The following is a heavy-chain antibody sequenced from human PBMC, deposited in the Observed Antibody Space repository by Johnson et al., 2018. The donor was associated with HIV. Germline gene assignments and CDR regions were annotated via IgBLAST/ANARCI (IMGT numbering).Heavy chain of an antibody. CDR2: ISYDGSNK. CDR3: AREWYSRSQAAFDI. Sequence: QVQLVESGGGVVQPGKSLRLSCAASGFTFSSYAMHWVRQAPGKGLEWVAVISYDGSNKYYADSVKGRFTISRDSSKNTLYLQMNSLRGEDTAVYYCAREWYSRSQAAFDIWGQGTMVTVSS. J-gene: IGHJ3*02. CDR1: GFTFSSYA. V-gene: IGHV3-30*04. D-gene: IGHD6-6*01.